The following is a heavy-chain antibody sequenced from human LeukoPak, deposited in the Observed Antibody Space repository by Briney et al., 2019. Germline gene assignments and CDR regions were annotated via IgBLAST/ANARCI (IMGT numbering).Heavy chain of an antibody. J-gene: IGHJ5*02. CDR3: AREGPGNWFDP. CDR1: GGSISSGGYY. V-gene: IGHV4-31*03. Sequence: SETLSLTCTVSGGSISSGGYYWSWIRQHPGKGLEWIGYIYYSGSTYYNPSLKSRVTISVDTSKNQFSLKLSSVTAADTAVYYCAREGPGNWFDPWGQGTLVTVSS. CDR2: IYYSGST.